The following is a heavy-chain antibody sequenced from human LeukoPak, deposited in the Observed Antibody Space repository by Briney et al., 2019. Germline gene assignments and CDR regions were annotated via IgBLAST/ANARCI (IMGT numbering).Heavy chain of an antibody. CDR1: GFTVSSNY. D-gene: IGHD6-6*01. J-gene: IGHJ4*02. CDR2: IYSGGST. CDR3: ARGYYSSSSGRIDY. V-gene: IGHV3-53*01. Sequence: PGGSLRLSCAASGFTVSSNYMSWVRQAPGKGLEWVSVIYSGGSTYYADSVKGRFTISRDNSKNTLYLQMNSLRAEDTAVYYCARGYYSSSSGRIDYWGQGTLVTVSS.